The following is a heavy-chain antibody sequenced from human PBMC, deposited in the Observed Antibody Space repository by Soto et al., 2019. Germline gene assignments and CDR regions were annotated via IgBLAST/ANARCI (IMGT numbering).Heavy chain of an antibody. CDR3: ASVETQRYYYGMDV. Sequence: SVKVSCKASGGTFSSYAISWVRQAPGQGLEWMGGIIPIFGTADYAQKFHGRVTITADESTSTAYMELSSLRSEDTAVYYCASVETQRYYYGMDVWGQGTTVTVSS. CDR1: GGTFSSYA. V-gene: IGHV1-69*13. D-gene: IGHD2-15*01. J-gene: IGHJ6*02. CDR2: IIPIFGTA.